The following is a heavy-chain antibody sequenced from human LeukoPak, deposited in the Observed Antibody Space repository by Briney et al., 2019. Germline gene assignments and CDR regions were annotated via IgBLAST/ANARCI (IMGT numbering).Heavy chain of an antibody. CDR3: ARDYYDILTGGGWWFDY. Sequence: GASVKVSCKASGYTFTSYGISWVRQAPGQGLEWMGWISAYNGNTNYAQKLQGRVAMTTDTSTSTAYMELRSLRSDDTAVYYCARDYYDILTGGGWWFDYWGQGTLVTVPS. V-gene: IGHV1-18*01. CDR2: ISAYNGNT. J-gene: IGHJ4*02. CDR1: GYTFTSYG. D-gene: IGHD3-9*01.